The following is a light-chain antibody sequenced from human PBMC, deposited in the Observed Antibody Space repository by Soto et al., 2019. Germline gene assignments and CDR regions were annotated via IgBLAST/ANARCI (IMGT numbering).Light chain of an antibody. CDR3: SSFAGNNNLA. Sequence: QSALTQPPSASGSPGQSVTISCTGTSSDVGGYNYVSWYQQHPGKAPKLMISEVSKRPSGVPDRFSGSKSGNTASLTVSGLQAEDEADYYCSSFAGNNNLAFGGGTKVTVL. V-gene: IGLV2-8*01. CDR2: EVS. CDR1: SSDVGGYNY. J-gene: IGLJ2*01.